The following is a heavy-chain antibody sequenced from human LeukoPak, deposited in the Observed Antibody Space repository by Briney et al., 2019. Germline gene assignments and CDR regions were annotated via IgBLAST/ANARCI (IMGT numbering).Heavy chain of an antibody. CDR2: ISWNSGSI. CDR1: GFTFDDYA. V-gene: IGHV3-9*01. Sequence: GGSLRLSCAASGFTFDDYAMHWVRQAPGKGLEWVSGISWNSGSIGHADSVKGRFTISRDNAKNSLYLQMNSLRAEDTALYYCAKDMTSHLDDAFDIWGQGTMVTVSS. J-gene: IGHJ3*02. CDR3: AKDMTSHLDDAFDI. D-gene: IGHD3/OR15-3a*01.